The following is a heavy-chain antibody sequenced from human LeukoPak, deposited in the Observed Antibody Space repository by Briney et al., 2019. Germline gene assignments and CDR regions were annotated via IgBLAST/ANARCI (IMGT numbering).Heavy chain of an antibody. CDR2: IIPIFGTA. CDR1: GGTFSSYA. J-gene: IGHJ4*02. D-gene: IGHD6-13*01. Sequence: SVKVSCKASGGTFSSYAISWVRQAPGQGLEWMGGIIPIFGTANYAQKFQGRVTITADKSTSTAYMELNSLRSEDTAVYYCARSSIIAAAGPYYFDYWGQGTLVTVSS. V-gene: IGHV1-69*06. CDR3: ARSSIIAAAGPYYFDY.